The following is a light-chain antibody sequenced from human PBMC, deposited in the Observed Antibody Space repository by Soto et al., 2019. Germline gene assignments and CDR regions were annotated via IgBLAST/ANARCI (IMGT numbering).Light chain of an antibody. CDR2: LGS. CDR1: QSLLHSNGYNY. CDR3: MQALQSPIT. Sequence: DIVMTQSPLSLPVTPGEPASISCRSSQSLLHSNGYNYLDWYLQKPGQSPQLLIYLGSNRASGVPDRFSCSGSGTDFTLKISRVEAEDVGVYYGMQALQSPITFGQGTRLEIK. V-gene: IGKV2-28*01. J-gene: IGKJ5*01.